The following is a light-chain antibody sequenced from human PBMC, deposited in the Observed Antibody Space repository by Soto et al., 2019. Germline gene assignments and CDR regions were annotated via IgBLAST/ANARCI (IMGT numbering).Light chain of an antibody. CDR2: EGS. J-gene: IGLJ2*01. Sequence: QSVLTQPASVSGSPGQSITISCTGTSSDVGSYNLVSWYQQHPGKAPKLMIYEGSKRPLGVSNRFSGSKSGNTASLTISGLQAEDEADYYCCSYAGSSTAVVFGGGTKLTVL. CDR3: CSYAGSSTAVV. V-gene: IGLV2-23*01. CDR1: SSDVGSYNL.